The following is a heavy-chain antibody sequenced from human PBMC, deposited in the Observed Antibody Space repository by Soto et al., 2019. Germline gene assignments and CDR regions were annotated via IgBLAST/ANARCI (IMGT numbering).Heavy chain of an antibody. Sequence: GASVKVSCKASGGTFSSYAISWVRQAPGQGLEWMGGIIPIFGTANYAQKFQGRVTITADESTSTAYMELSSLRSEDTAVYYCAREYYYDSSGYYHSRGAYGMDVWGQGTTVTVSS. D-gene: IGHD3-22*01. V-gene: IGHV1-69*13. CDR3: AREYYYDSSGYYHSRGAYGMDV. CDR1: GGTFSSYA. J-gene: IGHJ6*02. CDR2: IIPIFGTA.